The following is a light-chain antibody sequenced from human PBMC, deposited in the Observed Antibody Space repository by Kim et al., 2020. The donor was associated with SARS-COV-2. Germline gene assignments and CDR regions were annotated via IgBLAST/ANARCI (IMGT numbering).Light chain of an antibody. CDR1: QSVSSSF. Sequence: SPGERVTLSCRASQSVSSSFLAWYQQKPGLAPRLLIYGTSTRATGIPDRFSGSGSGIDFTLTITRLEPEDFAVFYCHQYGSSPWTFGQGTKVDIK. CDR2: GTS. J-gene: IGKJ1*01. V-gene: IGKV3-20*01. CDR3: HQYGSSPWT.